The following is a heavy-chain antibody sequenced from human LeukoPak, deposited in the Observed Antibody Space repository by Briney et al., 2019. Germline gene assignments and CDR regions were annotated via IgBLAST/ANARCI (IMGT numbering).Heavy chain of an antibody. CDR3: ARPSIGYCSGGSCAAFGWFDP. D-gene: IGHD2-15*01. Sequence: SETLSLTCAVYGASFSDYYWSWIRQPPGKGLEWIGEINHSGSTSYNPSLKSRVTISVDTSKNQFSLKLSSVTAADTAVYYCARPSIGYCSGGSCAAFGWFDPWSQGTLVTVSS. J-gene: IGHJ5*02. CDR2: INHSGST. CDR1: GASFSDYY. V-gene: IGHV4-34*01.